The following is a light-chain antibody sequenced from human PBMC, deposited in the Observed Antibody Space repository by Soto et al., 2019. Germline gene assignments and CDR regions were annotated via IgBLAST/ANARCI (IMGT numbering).Light chain of an antibody. Sequence: EIVLTQSPGTLSLSPGERATLSCRASQSLSNNIYLAWYQQKPGQALRLLIYGASSRATGLPNRFSGSGSGTDFIIIISRLDAEDFAVYYCQQYGNSPHTFGQGTKVEIK. V-gene: IGKV3-20*01. J-gene: IGKJ1*01. CDR2: GAS. CDR1: QSLSNNIY. CDR3: QQYGNSPHT.